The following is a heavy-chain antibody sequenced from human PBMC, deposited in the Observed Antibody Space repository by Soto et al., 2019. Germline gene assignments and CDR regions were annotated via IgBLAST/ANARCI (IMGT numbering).Heavy chain of an antibody. CDR3: ARDGSTGGSYFY. V-gene: IGHV1-69*01. CDR2: IIPIFGTA. CDR1: GGTFSSYA. J-gene: IGHJ4*02. D-gene: IGHD1-26*01. Sequence: QVQLVQSGAEVKKPGSSVKVSCKASGGTFSSYAISWVRQAPGQWLEWMGGIIPIFGTANYAQKFQGRVTMTVDESTSTAYRELSSLRSEDTGVYYCARDGSTGGSYFYWGQGTLVTVSS.